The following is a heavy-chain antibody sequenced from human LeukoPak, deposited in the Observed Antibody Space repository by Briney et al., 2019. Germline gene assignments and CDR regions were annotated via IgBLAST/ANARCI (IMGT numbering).Heavy chain of an antibody. J-gene: IGHJ6*04. CDR2: IKQDGSEK. CDR3: ARKAYGLDV. Sequence: GGSLRLSCAPSGFTFSSYWMSWVRQAPGKGLEWVANIKQDGSEKYYVDSVKGRFTISRDDAKNSLYLQMNSLRADDTAVYYCARKAYGLDVWGKGTTVTVSS. CDR1: GFTFSSYW. V-gene: IGHV3-7*03.